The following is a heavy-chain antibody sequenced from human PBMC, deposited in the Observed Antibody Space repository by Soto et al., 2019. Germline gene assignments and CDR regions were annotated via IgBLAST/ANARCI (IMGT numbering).Heavy chain of an antibody. CDR2: IKQDGSEK. CDR1: GFNFGSYW. J-gene: IGHJ5*02. V-gene: IGHV3-7*04. Sequence: PGGSLRLSCAASGFNFGSYWMTWVRQAPGKGLEWVANIKQDGSEKNYVDSVKGRFTISRDNAKNSLYLQMDSLRAEDTAVYFCARCGSGGEFDPWGQGTLVTVSS. CDR3: ARCGSGGEFDP. D-gene: IGHD3-10*01.